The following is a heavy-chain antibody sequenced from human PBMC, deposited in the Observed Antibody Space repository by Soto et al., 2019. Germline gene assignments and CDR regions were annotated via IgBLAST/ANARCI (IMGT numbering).Heavy chain of an antibody. CDR1: GGTFSNYP. D-gene: IGHD5-12*01. Sequence: QVQLVQSGAEVKKPGSSVKVSCKASGGTFSNYPVSWVRQAPGQGLEWMGGIIPIFGTVNYAQKFQGRLTITADESPSTAYMELSSQRSEDTAVYYCARGNHRWLQVWYFDLWGRGTLVTVSS. J-gene: IGHJ2*01. CDR2: IIPIFGTV. V-gene: IGHV1-69*12. CDR3: ARGNHRWLQVWYFDL.